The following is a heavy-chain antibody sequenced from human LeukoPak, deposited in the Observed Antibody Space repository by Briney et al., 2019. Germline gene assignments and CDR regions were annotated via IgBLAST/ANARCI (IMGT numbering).Heavy chain of an antibody. Sequence: GESLKISWQGSEYSFTNYWISWVRQMPGQGLEWMGRINPIDSYTKYSPSFQGHVTILVDKSINTAYLQCSSLKASDTAIYYCARRGSGSYSDFDYWGQGTVVTVSS. J-gene: IGHJ4*02. CDR2: INPIDSYT. D-gene: IGHD3-10*01. V-gene: IGHV5-10-1*01. CDR1: EYSFTNYW. CDR3: ARRGSGSYSDFDY.